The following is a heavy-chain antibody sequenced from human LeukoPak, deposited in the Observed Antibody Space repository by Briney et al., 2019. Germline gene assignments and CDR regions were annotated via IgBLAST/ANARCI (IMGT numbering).Heavy chain of an antibody. D-gene: IGHD3-10*02. J-gene: IGHJ4*02. CDR3: ARGFTMSPTPFDY. CDR1: GFTLYTYS. Sequence: GGSLRLSCAASGFTLYTYSMNWVRQAPGKGLEWVAFIRFDGSNNYYADSVKGRFTISRDNSKNTLYLQMNSLRAEDTAVYYCARGFTMSPTPFDYWGQGTLVTVSS. CDR2: IRFDGSNN. V-gene: IGHV3-30*02.